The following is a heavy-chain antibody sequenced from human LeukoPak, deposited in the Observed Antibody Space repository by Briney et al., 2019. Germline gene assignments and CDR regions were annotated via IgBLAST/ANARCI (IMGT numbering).Heavy chain of an antibody. V-gene: IGHV3-30-3*01. Sequence: PGGSLRLSCAASGFTFSSYAMHWVRQAPGKGLEWVAVISYDGSNKYYADSVKGRFTISRDNSKNTLYLQMNSLRAEDTAVYYCARHGSGVLGDYWGQGTLVTVSS. J-gene: IGHJ4*02. CDR2: ISYDGSNK. CDR1: GFTFSSYA. D-gene: IGHD3-10*01. CDR3: ARHGSGVLGDY.